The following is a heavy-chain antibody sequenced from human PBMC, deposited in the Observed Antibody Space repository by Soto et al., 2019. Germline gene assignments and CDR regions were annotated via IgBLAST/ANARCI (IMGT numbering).Heavy chain of an antibody. CDR2: IVVGSGNT. D-gene: IGHD2-2*01. CDR1: GFTFTSSA. CDR3: ATDRGYCSSTSCYTY. Sequence: SVKVSCKASGFTFTSSAVQWVRQARGQRLEWIGWIVVGSGNTNYAQKFQERVTITRDMSTSTAYMELSSLRSEDTAVYYCATDRGYCSSTSCYTYWGQGTLVTVSS. V-gene: IGHV1-58*01. J-gene: IGHJ4*02.